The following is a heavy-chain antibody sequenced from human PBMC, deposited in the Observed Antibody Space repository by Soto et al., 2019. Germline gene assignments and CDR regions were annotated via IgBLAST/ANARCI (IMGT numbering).Heavy chain of an antibody. J-gene: IGHJ5*02. D-gene: IGHD1-26*01. Sequence: SEPLSLTCTVSGGSISSSSYYWGWVREPPGKGLEWIGSIHSSGSTYYNRSLKSRVTISVDASNKQFSLKLSSVTAADTAVYYCASFIVGATERWLDPWGQGTLVTVS. CDR1: GGSISSSSYY. CDR3: ASFIVGATERWLDP. CDR2: IHSSGST. V-gene: IGHV4-39*01.